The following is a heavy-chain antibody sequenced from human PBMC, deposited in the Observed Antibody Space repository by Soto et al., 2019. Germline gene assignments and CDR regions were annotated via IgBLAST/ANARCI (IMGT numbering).Heavy chain of an antibody. D-gene: IGHD2-15*01. J-gene: IGHJ4*02. CDR1: GFTFRTYG. CDR2: IWFDGSNE. Sequence: QVQLVESGGGVVQPGRSLRLSCATSGFTFRTYGMHWVRQAPGTGLEWVAVIWFDGSNEFYADSVTGRFTISRDNSKNLVKVQINRLRAEDTPVHDCARHHERRPLGGYCSGKRCERAIVDFWGQGTLVTVSS. CDR3: ARHHERRPLGGYCSGKRCERAIVDF. V-gene: IGHV3-33*01.